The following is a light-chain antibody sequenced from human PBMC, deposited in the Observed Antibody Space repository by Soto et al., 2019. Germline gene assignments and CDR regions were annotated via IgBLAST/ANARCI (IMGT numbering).Light chain of an antibody. CDR3: QQCSSYPLT. V-gene: IGKV3-20*01. J-gene: IGKJ4*01. CDR1: QTVRNNY. Sequence: EFVLTQSPGTLSLSPGERATLSCRASQTVRNNYLAWYQQKPGQAPRLLIYDASSRATGIPDRFSGRGSGTDFTLTISRQEPEYFSVYYCQQCSSYPLTCGGGTKVEIK. CDR2: DAS.